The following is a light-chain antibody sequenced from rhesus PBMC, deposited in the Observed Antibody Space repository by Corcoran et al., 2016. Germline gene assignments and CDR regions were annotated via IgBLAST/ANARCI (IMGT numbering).Light chain of an antibody. Sequence: QAALTQPRSVSGSPGQSVTISCTGTSSDIGGYNYVSWYQQTPGTAPKLMIYEVSKRPSGVSDRVSGSKSGNTASLTISGLQAEDEADYYCCSYAGSYTYIFGAGTRLTVL. CDR2: EVS. J-gene: IGLJ1*01. CDR1: SSDIGGYNY. CDR3: CSYAGSYTYI. V-gene: IGLV2-32*01.